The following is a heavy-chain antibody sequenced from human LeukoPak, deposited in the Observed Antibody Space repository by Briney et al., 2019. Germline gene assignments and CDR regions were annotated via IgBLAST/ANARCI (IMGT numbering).Heavy chain of an antibody. Sequence: GGSPRLSCAASGFTFSSYTMNWVRQAPGKGLEWVSYISSSGSTIYYADSVKGRFTISRDNARSSLYLQMNSLRAEDTAVYYCASLELEPPLWGQGTLVTVSS. V-gene: IGHV3-48*01. CDR3: ASLELEPPL. D-gene: IGHD1-14*01. CDR1: GFTFSSYT. J-gene: IGHJ4*02. CDR2: ISSSGSTI.